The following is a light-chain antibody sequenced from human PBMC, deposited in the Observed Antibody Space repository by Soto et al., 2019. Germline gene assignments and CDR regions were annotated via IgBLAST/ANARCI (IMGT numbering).Light chain of an antibody. CDR1: SSNTGSNY. CDR2: SNN. Sequence: QSVLTQPPSASGTPGQRVTISCSGSSSNTGSNYVYWYQQLPGTAPKLLIYSNNQRPSGVPDRFSGSKSGTSASLAISGLRSEDEADYYCAAWDDSLSGDVFGTGTKLTVL. CDR3: AAWDDSLSGDV. V-gene: IGLV1-47*02. J-gene: IGLJ1*01.